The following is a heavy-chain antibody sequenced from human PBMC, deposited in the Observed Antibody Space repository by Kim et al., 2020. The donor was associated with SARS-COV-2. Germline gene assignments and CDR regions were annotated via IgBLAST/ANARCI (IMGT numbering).Heavy chain of an antibody. V-gene: IGHV4-34*01. Sequence: SETLSLTCAVYGGSFSGYYWSWIRQPPGKGLEWIGEINHSGSTNYNPSLKSRITISVDTSKNQFSLKLSSVTAADTAVYYCARARIAAAGYFDYWGQGTLVTVSS. CDR3: ARARIAAAGYFDY. J-gene: IGHJ4*02. D-gene: IGHD6-13*01. CDR2: INHSGST. CDR1: GGSFSGYY.